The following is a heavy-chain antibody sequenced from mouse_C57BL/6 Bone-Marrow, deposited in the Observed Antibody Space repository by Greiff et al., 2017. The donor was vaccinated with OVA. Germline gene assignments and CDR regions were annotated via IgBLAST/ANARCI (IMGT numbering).Heavy chain of an antibody. D-gene: IGHD2-2*01. Sequence: SGAELVRPGSSVKLSCKASGYTFTSYWMHWVKQRPIHGLEWIGNIDPSDSETHYNQKFKDKATLTVDKSSSTAYMQLSSLTSEDSAVYYCARRVTTRNWYFDVWGTGTTVTVSS. V-gene: IGHV1-52*01. CDR3: ARRVTTRNWYFDV. CDR1: GYTFTSYW. J-gene: IGHJ1*03. CDR2: IDPSDSET.